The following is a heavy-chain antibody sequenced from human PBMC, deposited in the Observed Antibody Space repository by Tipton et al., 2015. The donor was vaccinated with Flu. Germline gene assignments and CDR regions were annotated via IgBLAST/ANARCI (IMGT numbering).Heavy chain of an antibody. V-gene: IGHV4-39*01. D-gene: IGHD5-18*01. Sequence: TLSLTCTVSGGSISSSSYYWGWIRQPPGKGLEWIGSIYYSGSTYYNPSLKSRVTISVDTSKNQFSLKLSSVTAADTAVYYCARGYSPDYWGQGTLVTVSS. CDR1: GGSISSSSYY. J-gene: IGHJ4*02. CDR2: IYYSGST. CDR3: ARGYSPDY.